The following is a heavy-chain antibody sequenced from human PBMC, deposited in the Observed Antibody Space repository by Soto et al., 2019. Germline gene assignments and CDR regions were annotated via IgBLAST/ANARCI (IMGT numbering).Heavy chain of an antibody. V-gene: IGHV1-69*13. CDR2: IIPIFGTA. D-gene: IGHD3-22*01. CDR1: GGTFSTYA. Sequence: SVKVSCKASGGTFSTYAIIWVRQAPGQGLEWMGGIIPIFGTANYAQKFQGRVTITADESTSTAYMELSSLRSEDTAVYYCARTLVVRELDYYYYGMDVWGQGTTVTVSS. CDR3: ARTLVVRELDYYYYGMDV. J-gene: IGHJ6*02.